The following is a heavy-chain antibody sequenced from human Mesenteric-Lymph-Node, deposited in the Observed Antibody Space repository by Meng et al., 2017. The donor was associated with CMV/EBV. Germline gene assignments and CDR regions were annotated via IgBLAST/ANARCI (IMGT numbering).Heavy chain of an antibody. D-gene: IGHD1-26*01. V-gene: IGHV3-7*04. CDR3: ARMEGYSGSYQGVFDY. CDR2: IKQDGSEK. J-gene: IGHJ4*02. Sequence: FTFSSYWMSWVRQAPGKGLEWVANIKQDGSEKYYVDSVKGRFTISRDNAKNSLYLQMNSLRAEDTAVYYCARMEGYSGSYQGVFDYWGQGTLVTVSS. CDR1: FTFSSYW.